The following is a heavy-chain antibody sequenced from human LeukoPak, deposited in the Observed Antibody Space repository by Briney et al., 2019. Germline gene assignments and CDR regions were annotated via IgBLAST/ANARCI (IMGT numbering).Heavy chain of an antibody. Sequence: GGSLRLSCEASGFTFNDYGMTWVRQGPGKGLEWVAGLNWNGDVTRYADSVKGRFTISRDNSKNTLYLQMNSLTAEDTAIYYCARDPGTIFDVLNYHFDYWGQGTLVTVSS. J-gene: IGHJ4*02. D-gene: IGHD3-3*01. CDR1: GFTFNDYG. CDR2: LNWNGDVT. V-gene: IGHV3-20*04. CDR3: ARDPGTIFDVLNYHFDY.